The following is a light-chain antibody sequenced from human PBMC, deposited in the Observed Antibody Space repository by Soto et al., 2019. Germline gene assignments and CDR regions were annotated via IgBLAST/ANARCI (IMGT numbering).Light chain of an antibody. V-gene: IGKV3-11*01. CDR1: QSVSSY. CDR2: DAS. Sequence: EIVLTQSPATLSLSPGERATLSCRASQSVSSYLAWYQQKPGQAPRLLMYDASNRATGIPARFSGSGSGTDFTLTISSLEPEDFAVYYCQQRSNWPPEYTFGQGTKLEIK. J-gene: IGKJ2*01. CDR3: QQRSNWPPEYT.